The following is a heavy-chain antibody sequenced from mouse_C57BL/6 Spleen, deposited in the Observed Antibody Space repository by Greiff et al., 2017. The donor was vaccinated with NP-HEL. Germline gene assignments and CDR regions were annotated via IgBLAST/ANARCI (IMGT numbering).Heavy chain of an antibody. J-gene: IGHJ2*01. V-gene: IGHV1-54*01. CDR2: INPGSGGT. Sequence: QVQLKESGAELVRPGTSVKVSCKASGYAFTNYLIEWVKQRPGQGLEWIGVINPGSGGTNYNEKFKGKATLTADKSSSTAYMQLSSLTSEDSAVYFCAREGYDGGSFDYWGQGTTLTVSS. CDR3: AREGYDGGSFDY. CDR1: GYAFTNYL. D-gene: IGHD2-14*01.